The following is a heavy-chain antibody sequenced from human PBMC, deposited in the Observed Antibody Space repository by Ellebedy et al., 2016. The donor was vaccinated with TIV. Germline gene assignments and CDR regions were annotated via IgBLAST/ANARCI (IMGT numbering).Heavy chain of an antibody. Sequence: AASVKVSCKASGGTFSSYAISWARQAPGQGLEWMGGIIPIFGTANYAQKFQGRVTITADESTSTAYMELSSLRSDDTAVYYCAREGYSSEDRGDVWGQGTTVTVSS. J-gene: IGHJ6*02. D-gene: IGHD5-18*01. CDR3: AREGYSSEDRGDV. V-gene: IGHV1-69*13. CDR2: IIPIFGTA. CDR1: GGTFSSYA.